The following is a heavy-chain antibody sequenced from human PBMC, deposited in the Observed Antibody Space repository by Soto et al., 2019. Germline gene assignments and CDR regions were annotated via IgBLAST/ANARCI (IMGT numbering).Heavy chain of an antibody. D-gene: IGHD2-15*01. CDR3: ARDPPRYCSGGSCSHYYYYGMDV. Sequence: QVQLVQSGAEVKKPGSSVKVSCKASGGTFSSYAISWVRQAPGQGLEWMGGIIPIFGTANYAQKFQGRVTITADESTSTAYMELGSLRSEDTGVYFCARDPPRYCSGGSCSHYYYYGMDVWGQGTTVTVSS. V-gene: IGHV1-69*01. J-gene: IGHJ6*02. CDR1: GGTFSSYA. CDR2: IIPIFGTA.